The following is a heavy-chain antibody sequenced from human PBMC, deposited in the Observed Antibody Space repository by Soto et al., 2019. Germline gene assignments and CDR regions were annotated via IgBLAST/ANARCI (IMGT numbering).Heavy chain of an antibody. Sequence: QLQLQESGSGLVKPSQTLSLTCAVSGGSISSGGYSWSWIRQPPGKGLEWIGYIYHSGSTYYNPYLKSRVTISVDRAKNQFSLKLSSVTAADTAVYYCAREWYYYDSSGYYGYFDYWGQGTLVTVSS. J-gene: IGHJ4*02. CDR2: IYHSGST. CDR3: AREWYYYDSSGYYGYFDY. CDR1: GGSISSGGYS. D-gene: IGHD3-22*01. V-gene: IGHV4-30-2*01.